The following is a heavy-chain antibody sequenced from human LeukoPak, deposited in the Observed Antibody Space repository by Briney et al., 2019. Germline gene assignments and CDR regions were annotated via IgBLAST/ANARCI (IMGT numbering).Heavy chain of an antibody. J-gene: IGHJ4*02. CDR3: SSPTYYSDSSGPSRFDY. CDR1: GGTFSSYA. Sequence: ASVKVSCKASGGTFSSYAISWVRQAPGQGLEWMGRIIPILGIANYAHKLQGRVTITADKSTSTAYMALSSLRSEDTAVYYCSSPTYYSDSSGPSRFDYWGQGTLVTVSS. CDR2: IIPILGIA. D-gene: IGHD3-22*01. V-gene: IGHV1-69*04.